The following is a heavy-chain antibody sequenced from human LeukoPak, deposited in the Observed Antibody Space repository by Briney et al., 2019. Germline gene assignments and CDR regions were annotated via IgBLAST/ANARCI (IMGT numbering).Heavy chain of an antibody. CDR1: GFIFSSNY. J-gene: IGHJ6*02. D-gene: IGHD2-15*01. V-gene: IGHV3-53*01. CDR3: AKEFYFATAV. CDR2: IYSGGDT. Sequence: GGSLRLSCAASGFIFSSNYMNWVRQAPGKGLEWVSVIYSGGDTYYADSVKGRFTISRDNSKNTLYLQMNSLRAEDTAVYYCAKEFYFATAVWGQGTTVTVSS.